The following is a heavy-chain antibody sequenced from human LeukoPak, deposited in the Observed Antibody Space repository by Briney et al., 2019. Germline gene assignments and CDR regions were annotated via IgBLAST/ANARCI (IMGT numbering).Heavy chain of an antibody. CDR2: IKQDGTEK. V-gene: IGHV3-7*03. CDR3: ARASIFGVVSLGPDDAFDI. D-gene: IGHD3-3*01. Sequence: GGSLRLSCAASGFTFSDYWMSWVRQAPGKGLEWVANIKQDGTEKNYLDSVKGRFILSRDNAKNSLYLQLNYLRADDTAVYYCARASIFGVVSLGPDDAFDIWGQGTMVTVSS. J-gene: IGHJ3*02. CDR1: GFTFSDYW.